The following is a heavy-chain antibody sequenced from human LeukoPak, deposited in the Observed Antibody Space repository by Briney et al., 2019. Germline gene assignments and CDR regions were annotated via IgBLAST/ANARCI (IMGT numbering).Heavy chain of an antibody. Sequence: PSETLSLTCTVSGGSISSSSYYWGWIRQPPGKGLEWIGSIYYSGSTYYNPSLKSRVTISVDTSKNQFSLKLSSVTAADTAVYYCARDSGQQLPRDNWFDPWGQGTLVTVSS. CDR1: GGSISSSSYY. D-gene: IGHD6-13*01. V-gene: IGHV4-39*07. J-gene: IGHJ5*02. CDR3: ARDSGQQLPRDNWFDP. CDR2: IYYSGST.